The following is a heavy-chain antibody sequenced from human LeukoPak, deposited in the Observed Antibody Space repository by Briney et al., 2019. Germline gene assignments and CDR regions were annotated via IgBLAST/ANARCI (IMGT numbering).Heavy chain of an antibody. CDR2: ISYDGSNE. Sequence: GGSLRLSCAASGFTFSSYAMHWVRQAPGKGLKWVAVISYDGSNEWYADSVKGRFTISRDNSKNTLYLQMNSLRAEDTAVYFCAKDLNTYRYDSRDLQHWGQGTLVTVSS. J-gene: IGHJ1*01. D-gene: IGHD3-22*01. CDR1: GFTFSSYA. V-gene: IGHV3-30*04. CDR3: AKDLNTYRYDSRDLQH.